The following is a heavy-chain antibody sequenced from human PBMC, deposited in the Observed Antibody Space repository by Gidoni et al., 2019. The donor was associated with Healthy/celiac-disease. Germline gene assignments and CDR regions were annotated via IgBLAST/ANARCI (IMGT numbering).Heavy chain of an antibody. CDR2: INPNSGGT. V-gene: IGHV1-2*06. D-gene: IGHD3-16*01. CDR1: GYTFTGYY. Sequence: QVQLVQSGAEVKKPGASVKVSCKASGYTFTGYYMHWVRQAPGQGLEWMGRINPNSGGTSYAQKFQGRVTMTRDTSISTAYMELSRLRSDDTAVYYCAGNMITFGELPDYWGQGTLVTVSS. CDR3: AGNMITFGELPDY. J-gene: IGHJ4*02.